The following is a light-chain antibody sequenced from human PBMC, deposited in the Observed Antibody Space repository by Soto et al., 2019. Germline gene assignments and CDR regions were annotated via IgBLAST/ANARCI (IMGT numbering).Light chain of an antibody. Sequence: DIQMTQSPSSLSASVGDRVSITCQASQDIGNYLNWYQQIPGTAPKLLIFDASNLESGVPSRFSGSGSGTDFTFTISSLQPEDIATYYCQQYETLPITFGQGTRLEIK. CDR3: QQYETLPIT. V-gene: IGKV1-33*01. CDR1: QDIGNY. CDR2: DAS. J-gene: IGKJ5*01.